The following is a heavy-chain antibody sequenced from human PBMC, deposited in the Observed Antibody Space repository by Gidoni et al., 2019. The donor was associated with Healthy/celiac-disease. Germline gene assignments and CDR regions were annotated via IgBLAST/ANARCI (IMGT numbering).Heavy chain of an antibody. CDR2: IYYSGST. CDR1: GGSISSSSYY. Sequence: QLQLQESGPGLVKPSETLSLPCTVSGGSISSSSYYWGWIRQPPGKGLEWIGSIYYSGSTYYNPSLKSRVTISVDTSKNQFSLKLSSVTAADTAVYYCARHGKSYYDRGWFDPWGQGTLVTVSS. V-gene: IGHV4-39*01. CDR3: ARHGKSYYDRGWFDP. D-gene: IGHD3-22*01. J-gene: IGHJ5*02.